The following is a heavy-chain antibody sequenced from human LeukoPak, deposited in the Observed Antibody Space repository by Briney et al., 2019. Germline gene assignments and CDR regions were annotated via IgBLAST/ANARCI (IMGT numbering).Heavy chain of an antibody. CDR1: GGSFSGFY. CDR2: IDHSGST. Sequence: SETLSLTCDVYGGSFSGFYWNWIRQPPGKGLEWIGEIDHSGSTNYNPSLKSRVTISVDRANNQFSLKLSSVTAADTAFYYCARSGLSYSSSFVVDYWGQGTLVTVSS. J-gene: IGHJ4*02. CDR3: ARSGLSYSSSFVVDY. D-gene: IGHD6-6*01. V-gene: IGHV4-34*01.